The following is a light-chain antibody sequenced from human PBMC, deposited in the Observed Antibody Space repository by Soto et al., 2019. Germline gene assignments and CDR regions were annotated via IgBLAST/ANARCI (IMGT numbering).Light chain of an antibody. V-gene: IGKV3-11*01. Sequence: EVVLTQSPVTRALSPGERATLSCRASQSFRGLLAWYQPKPVQAPRLLIYDAYNMSTGIPPRFSGSGSGTDFTLTISSLEPEDSAVYYCQQRHMWPITSGQGTRLEI. CDR1: QSFRGL. CDR2: DAY. CDR3: QQRHMWPIT. J-gene: IGKJ5*01.